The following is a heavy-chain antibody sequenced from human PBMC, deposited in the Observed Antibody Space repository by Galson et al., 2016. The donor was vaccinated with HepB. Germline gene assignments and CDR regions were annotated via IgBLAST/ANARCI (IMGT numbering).Heavy chain of an antibody. Sequence: SVKVSCKASGGSFANYAITWVRQAPGQGLEWMGAIIPIFARANYAQKFQGRVTITADDSTSTAYMSMSSLRSEDTAVYYCVRRGDTSWYNYWDQGTLVTVSS. CDR3: VRRGDTSWYNY. D-gene: IGHD6-13*01. V-gene: IGHV1-69*13. CDR1: GGSFANYA. J-gene: IGHJ4*02. CDR2: IIPIFARA.